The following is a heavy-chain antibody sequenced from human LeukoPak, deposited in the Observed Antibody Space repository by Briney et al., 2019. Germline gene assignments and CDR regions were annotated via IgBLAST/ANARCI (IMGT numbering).Heavy chain of an antibody. V-gene: IGHV3-23*01. Sequence: GGSLRLSCAASGFTFSSYAMSWVRQAPGKGLDGVSAISGSGGSTYYADSVKGRFTISRHNSKNTLYLQMNSLRAEDTAVYYCAKYSEYDILSGSITPSGAGGLFDYWGQGALVTVSS. J-gene: IGHJ4*02. CDR1: GFTFSSYA. D-gene: IGHD3-9*01. CDR2: ISGSGGST. CDR3: AKYSEYDILSGSITPSGAGGLFDY.